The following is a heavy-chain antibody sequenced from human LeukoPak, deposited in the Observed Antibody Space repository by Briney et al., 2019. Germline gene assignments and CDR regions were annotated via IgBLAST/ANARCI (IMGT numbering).Heavy chain of an antibody. CDR2: ISGSGGTT. D-gene: IGHD3-10*01. J-gene: IGHJ6*03. Sequence: GGSLRLSCAASGFTFSSYGMSWVRQAPGKGLEWVSAISGSGGTTYYADSVKGRFTISRDNSKNTLYLQMNSLRAEDTAVYYCAKGSVRYYYYIDAWGKGTTVTISS. V-gene: IGHV3-23*01. CDR1: GFTFSSYG. CDR3: AKGSVRYYYYIDA.